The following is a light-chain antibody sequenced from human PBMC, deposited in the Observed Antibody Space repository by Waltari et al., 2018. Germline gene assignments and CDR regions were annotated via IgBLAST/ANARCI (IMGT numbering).Light chain of an antibody. J-gene: IGLJ3*02. CDR3: QSHEPNFVM. CDR2: EDD. CDR1: GGSVVNNF. V-gene: IGLV6-57*02. Sequence: LTQPQSVSGLPGETITISCTGSGGSVVNNFVQWYQKRPDSAPLTVIYEDDRRAFGVPDRFSASIDTSSNSASLIISGLKPEDEADYYCQSHEPNFVMFGGGTKLTVL.